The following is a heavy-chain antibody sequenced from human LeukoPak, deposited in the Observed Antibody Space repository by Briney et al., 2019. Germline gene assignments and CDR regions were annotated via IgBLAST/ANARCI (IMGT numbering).Heavy chain of an antibody. D-gene: IGHD4-23*01. V-gene: IGHV4-4*02. CDR3: AREGDGGYSSGY. J-gene: IGHJ4*02. CDR2: ISHSGSI. CDR1: SGSISSSNW. Sequence: SGTLSLTCAVSSGSISSSNWWSWVRQPPGKGLEWIGEISHSGSINYNPSLKTRVTISADKSKNQFPLKLSAVTAADTAVYFCAREGDGGYSSGYWGQGTLVIVSS.